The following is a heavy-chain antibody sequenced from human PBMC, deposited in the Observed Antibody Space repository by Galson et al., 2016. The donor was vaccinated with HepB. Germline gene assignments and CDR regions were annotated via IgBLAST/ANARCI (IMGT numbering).Heavy chain of an antibody. J-gene: IGHJ3*01. Sequence: SGITNFSPSLKSRVTISIDKSKDQFSLRLTSVTAADTAVYYCAKTGHTSGWGRAFEVWGQGTKVIVSS. CDR3: AKTGHTSGWGRAFEV. CDR2: SGIT. D-gene: IGHD6-19*01. V-gene: IGHV4-4*02.